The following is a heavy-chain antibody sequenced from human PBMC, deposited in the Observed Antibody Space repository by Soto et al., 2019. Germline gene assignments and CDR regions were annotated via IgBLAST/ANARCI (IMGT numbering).Heavy chain of an antibody. V-gene: IGHV3-21*01. CDR3: ASAFYCDSSGPRDV. CDR1: GFTFSSYS. J-gene: IGHJ6*02. CDR2: ISSSSSYI. Sequence: VGSLRLSCAASGFTFSSYSMNWVRQAPGKGLEWVSSISSSSSYIYYADSVKGRFTISRDNAKNSLYLQMNSLRAEDTAVYYCASAFYCDSSGPRDVWGQGTTVTVSS. D-gene: IGHD3-22*01.